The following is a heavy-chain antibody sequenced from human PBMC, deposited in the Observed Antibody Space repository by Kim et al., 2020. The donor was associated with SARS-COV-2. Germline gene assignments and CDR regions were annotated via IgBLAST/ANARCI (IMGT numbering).Heavy chain of an antibody. D-gene: IGHD5-12*01. CDR1: GFSVSSFY. Sequence: GGSLRLSCAASGFSVSSFYMTWVRQAPGKGLEWVSVIYYDGNTDYADSVRGRFTISRDNSENTLYLQMNSLRAEDTAVYYCAGDDLDGYNIWGQGTLVTVSS. CDR3: AGDDLDGYNI. V-gene: IGHV3-53*01. J-gene: IGHJ4*02. CDR2: IYYDGNT.